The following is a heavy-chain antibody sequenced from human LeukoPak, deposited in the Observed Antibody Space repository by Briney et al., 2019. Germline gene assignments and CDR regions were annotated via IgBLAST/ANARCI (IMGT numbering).Heavy chain of an antibody. CDR2: IYYSGST. CDR1: GGSISSYY. Sequence: PSETLSLTCTVSGGSISSYYWSWIRQPPGKGLEWIGYIYYSGSTNYNPSLKSRVTISVDTSKNQFSLKLSSVTAADTAVYYCARGRGLGYCTNGVCFPPLYKAVAGRVLQSWGQGTLVTVSS. J-gene: IGHJ4*02. CDR3: ARGRGLGYCTNGVCFPPLYKAVAGRVLQS. V-gene: IGHV4-59*01. D-gene: IGHD2-8*01.